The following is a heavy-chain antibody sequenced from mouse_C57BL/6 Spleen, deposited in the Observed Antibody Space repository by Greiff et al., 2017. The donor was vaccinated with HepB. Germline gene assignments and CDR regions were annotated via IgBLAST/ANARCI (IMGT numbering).Heavy chain of an antibody. Sequence: VQLQQSGPELVKPGASVKISCKASGYAFSSSWMNWVKQRPGKGLEWIGRIYPGDGDTNYNGKFKGKATLTADKSSSTAYMQLSSLTSEDSAVYFCARGVYYGYGYYFDYWGQGTTLTVSS. CDR3: ARGVYYGYGYYFDY. V-gene: IGHV1-82*01. J-gene: IGHJ2*01. CDR1: GYAFSSSW. CDR2: IYPGDGDT. D-gene: IGHD2-2*01.